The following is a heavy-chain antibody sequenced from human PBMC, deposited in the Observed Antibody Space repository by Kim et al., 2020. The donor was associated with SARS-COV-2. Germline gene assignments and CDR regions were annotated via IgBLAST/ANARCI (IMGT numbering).Heavy chain of an antibody. CDR2: P. D-gene: IGHD1-1*01. J-gene: IGHJ4*02. V-gene: IGHV7-4-1*02. Sequence: PTYAQGFTGRFVFSLDTSVSTAYLQISSLKAEDTAVYYCARVRTGGYFDYWGQGTLVTVSS. CDR3: ARVRTGGYFDY.